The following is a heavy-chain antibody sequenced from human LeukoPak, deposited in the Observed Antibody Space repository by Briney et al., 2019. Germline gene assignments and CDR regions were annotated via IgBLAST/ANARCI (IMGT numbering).Heavy chain of an antibody. CDR3: ARRQYSRDYYYYGMDV. J-gene: IGHJ6*02. D-gene: IGHD6-6*01. CDR1: GYTFTSYA. CDR2: INAGNGNT. V-gene: IGHV1-3*01. Sequence: ASVKVSCKASGYTFTSYAMHWVRQAPGQRLEWMGWINAGNGNTKYSQKFQGRVTITKDTSASTAYMELSSLRSEDTAVYYCARRQYSRDYYYYGMDVWSQGTTVTVSS.